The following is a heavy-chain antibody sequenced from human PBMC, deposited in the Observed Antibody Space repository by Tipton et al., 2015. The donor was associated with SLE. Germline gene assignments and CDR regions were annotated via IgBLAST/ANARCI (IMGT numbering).Heavy chain of an antibody. D-gene: IGHD3-10*01. V-gene: IGHV4-4*08. CDR3: AGRPWGGFDY. CDR1: GGSISGYY. CDR2: IFPSGST. J-gene: IGHJ4*02. Sequence: TLSLTCTVSGGSISGYYWTWIRQPPGKGLEWIGSIFPSGSTNYNPSLKSRVTISVDTSKNQFSLRLSSVTAADTAVYYCAGRPWGGFDYWGQGTLVTVSS.